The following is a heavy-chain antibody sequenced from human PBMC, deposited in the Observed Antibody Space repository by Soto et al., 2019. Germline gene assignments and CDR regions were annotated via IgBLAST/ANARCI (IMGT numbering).Heavy chain of an antibody. V-gene: IGHV3-74*01. D-gene: IGHD1-7*01. J-gene: IGHJ4*02. CDR3: ARDYWNYFPNDY. CDR1: GFTFSSYW. CDR2: INSDGNST. Sequence: PGGSLRLSCAASGFTFSSYWMHWVRQAPGKGLVWVSRINSDGNSTNYADSVKGRFTISRDNAKNTLYLQMNSLRAEDTAVYYCARDYWNYFPNDYWGQGTLVTVSS.